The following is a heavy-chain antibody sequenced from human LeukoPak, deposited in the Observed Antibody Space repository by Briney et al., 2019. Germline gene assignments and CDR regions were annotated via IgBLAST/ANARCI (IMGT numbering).Heavy chain of an antibody. V-gene: IGHV4-59*01. CDR1: GDSISSYY. CDR3: AARHCSGGRCYFDP. D-gene: IGHD2-15*01. J-gene: IGHJ5*02. CDR2: IYYSGST. Sequence: PSETLSLTCTVSGDSISSYYWSWIRQPPGKGLEWIGYIYYSGSTNYNPSLKSRVTISVDTSKNQFSLKLSSVTAADTAVYHCAARHCSGGRCYFDPWGQGTLVTVSS.